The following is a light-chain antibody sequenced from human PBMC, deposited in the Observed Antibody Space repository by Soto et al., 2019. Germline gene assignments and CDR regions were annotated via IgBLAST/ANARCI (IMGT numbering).Light chain of an antibody. J-gene: IGKJ1*01. CDR3: QQYVTSPWA. Sequence: EIVLTQSPGTLSLSPGERATLSCRASQSVSSSFLAWYQQKPGQAPRLLIYGASNRATGSPDRFSGSGSGTDFTLTINRLEPEDFAVYYCQQYVTSPWAFGQGTKVAIE. V-gene: IGKV3-20*01. CDR2: GAS. CDR1: QSVSSSF.